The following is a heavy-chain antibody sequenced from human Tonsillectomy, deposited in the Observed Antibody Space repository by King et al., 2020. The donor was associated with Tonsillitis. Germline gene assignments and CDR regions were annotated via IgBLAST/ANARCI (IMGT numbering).Heavy chain of an antibody. CDR2: IYYSGST. V-gene: IGHV4-59*08. Sequence: QVQLQESGPGLVKPSETLSLTCTVSGGSISSYYWSWIRQPPGKGLEWIGYIYYSGSTNYNPSLKSRVTISVDTSKNQFSLKLSSVTAADTAVYYCATSDVSDYGDYLPRGYWGQGTLVTVSS. CDR3: ATSDVSDYGDYLPRGY. J-gene: IGHJ4*02. CDR1: GGSISSYY. D-gene: IGHD4-17*01.